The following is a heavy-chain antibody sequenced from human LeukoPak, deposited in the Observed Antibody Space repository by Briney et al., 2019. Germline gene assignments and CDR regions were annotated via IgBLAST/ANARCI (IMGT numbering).Heavy chain of an antibody. CDR2: INPNSGGT. CDR1: GYTFTGYY. J-gene: IGHJ4*02. CDR3: AREGYDILTGYYFDY. D-gene: IGHD3-9*01. V-gene: IGHV1-2*02. Sequence: ASVKVSCKASGYTFTGYYMHWVRQAPGQGLEWMGWINPNSGGTNYAQKFQGRVTMTRDTSISTAYVELSRLRSDDTAVYYCAREGYDILTGYYFDYWGQGTLVTVSS.